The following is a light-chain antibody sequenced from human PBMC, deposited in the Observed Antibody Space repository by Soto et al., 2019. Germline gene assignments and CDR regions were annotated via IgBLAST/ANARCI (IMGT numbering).Light chain of an antibody. CDR3: SSYASSSTRV. CDR2: DVA. J-gene: IGLJ1*01. CDR1: SSDIGHYDY. Sequence: QSVRTQPASVSGSPGQSITISCTGTSSDIGHYDYVSWYQQHPGNAPKLMIYDVANRPSGVSNRFSGSKSGNTASLTISGLQAEDEADYYCSSYASSSTRVFGTGTKVTVL. V-gene: IGLV2-14*03.